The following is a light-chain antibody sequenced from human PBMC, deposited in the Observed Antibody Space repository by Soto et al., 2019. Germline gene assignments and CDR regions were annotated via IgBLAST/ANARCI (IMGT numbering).Light chain of an antibody. CDR1: QSIDTW. CDR2: KAS. Sequence: DIQMTQSPSTLSASVGDRVVITCRASQSIDTWLAWHQQKPGKAPKLLISKASSLESGVPSRFSGSGSGTEFTLTISRLQPDDVATYYCLQYSSHSWTFGQGTKVDIK. J-gene: IGKJ1*01. CDR3: LQYSSHSWT. V-gene: IGKV1-5*03.